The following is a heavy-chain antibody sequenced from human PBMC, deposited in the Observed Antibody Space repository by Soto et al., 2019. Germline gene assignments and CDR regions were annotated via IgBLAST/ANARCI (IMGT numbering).Heavy chain of an antibody. Sequence: SETLSLTCAVSSDSISSNSWWSWVRQPPGKGLEWIGEAHHSGRTNYDPSLKSRVTISVDKSNNQFSLKLNSVTAADTAVYYCARDLGRTGTKGFAYWGQGTLVTVSS. D-gene: IGHD1-1*01. J-gene: IGHJ4*02. CDR2: AHHSGRT. CDR3: ARDLGRTGTKGFAY. V-gene: IGHV4-4*02. CDR1: SDSISSNSW.